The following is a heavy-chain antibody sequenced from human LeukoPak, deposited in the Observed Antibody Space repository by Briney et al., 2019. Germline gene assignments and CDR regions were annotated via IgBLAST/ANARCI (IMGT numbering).Heavy chain of an antibody. Sequence: PGGSLRLSCAASEFTFSSYSMNWVRQAPGKGLEWVSSISSSSSYIYYADSVKGRFTISRDNAKNSLYLQMNSLRAEDTAAYYCARDTLYCSGGSCYSHYYGMDVWGKGTTVTVSS. D-gene: IGHD2-15*01. J-gene: IGHJ6*04. CDR3: ARDTLYCSGGSCYSHYYGMDV. V-gene: IGHV3-21*01. CDR1: EFTFSSYS. CDR2: ISSSSSYI.